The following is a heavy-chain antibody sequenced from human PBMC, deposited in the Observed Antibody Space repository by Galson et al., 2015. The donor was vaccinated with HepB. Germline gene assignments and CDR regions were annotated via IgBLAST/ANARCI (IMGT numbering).Heavy chain of an antibody. CDR1: GGSISSGSYY. D-gene: IGHD6-13*01. CDR2: IYTSGST. V-gene: IGHV4-61*02. Sequence: TLSLTCTVSGGSISSGSYYWSWIRQPAGKGLEWIGRIYTSGSTNYNPSLKSRVTMSVDTSKNQFSLKLSSVTAADTAVYYCARPRAGYSSSWYGAFDIWGQGTMVTVSS. CDR3: ARPRAGYSSSWYGAFDI. J-gene: IGHJ3*02.